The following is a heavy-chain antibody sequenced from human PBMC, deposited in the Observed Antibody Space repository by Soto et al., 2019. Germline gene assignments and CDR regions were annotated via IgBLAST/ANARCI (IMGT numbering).Heavy chain of an antibody. J-gene: IGHJ4*02. CDR3: ASLGGLEDY. Sequence: SETLSLTCAVYGGSFSGYYWSWIRQPPGKGLEWIGEINHSGSTNYNPSLKSRVTISVDTSKNQFSLKLSSVTAADTAVYYCASLGGLEDYWGQGTLVTVSS. CDR2: INHSGST. CDR1: GGSFSGYY. V-gene: IGHV4-34*01. D-gene: IGHD1-26*01.